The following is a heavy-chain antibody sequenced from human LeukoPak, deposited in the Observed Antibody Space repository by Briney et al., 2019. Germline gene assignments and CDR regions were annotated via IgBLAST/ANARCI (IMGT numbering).Heavy chain of an antibody. CDR3: ARGSSSWLGYYFDY. D-gene: IGHD6-13*01. J-gene: IGHJ4*02. CDR1: GGTLSSYA. V-gene: IGHV1-69*04. CDR2: IIPILGIA. Sequence: GASVKVSCKASGGTLSSYAISWVRQAPGQGLEWMGRIIPILGIANYAQKFQGRVTITADKSTSTAYMELSSLRSEDTAVYYCARGSSSWLGYYFDYWGQGTLVTVSS.